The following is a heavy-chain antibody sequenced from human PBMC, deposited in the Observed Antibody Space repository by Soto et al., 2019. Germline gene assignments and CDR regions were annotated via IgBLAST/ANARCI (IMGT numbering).Heavy chain of an antibody. CDR2: IDPSDSYS. CDR3: ARSGYIRSAAAPGRFDY. CDR1: GYSFHTYL. D-gene: IGHD3-16*02. Sequence: PGESLQIYFKGSGYSFHTYLISWVRQMPVKGLEGMGRIDPSDSYSNYSPSFQGNVTISADESISTAYLQWSSLKASDTAMYYCARSGYIRSAAAPGRFDYCGQRTLVAVSS. J-gene: IGHJ4*03. V-gene: IGHV5-10-1*01.